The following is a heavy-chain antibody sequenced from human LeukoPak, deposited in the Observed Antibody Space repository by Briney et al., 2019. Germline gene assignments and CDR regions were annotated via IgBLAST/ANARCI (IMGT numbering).Heavy chain of an antibody. CDR3: ASITYGGVLLRSLFDY. CDR2: FDPKDGET. J-gene: IGHJ4*02. Sequence: ASVKVSCKVSGYTLTKSYMHWVRQAPGKGPDWMGGFDPKDGETIYAQKFQGRVTMTEDTSTDTAYMELSSLRSEDTAVYYCASITYGGVLLRSLFDYCGQGTLVTVSS. CDR1: GYTLTKSY. V-gene: IGHV1-24*01. D-gene: IGHD3-16*01.